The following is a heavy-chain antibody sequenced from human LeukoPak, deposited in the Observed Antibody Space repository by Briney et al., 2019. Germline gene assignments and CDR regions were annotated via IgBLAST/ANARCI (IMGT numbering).Heavy chain of an antibody. CDR2: INPSSGGT. CDR3: ARDFPGYYYGMDV. CDR1: GYTFTGYY. V-gene: IGHV1-2*04. J-gene: IGHJ6*02. Sequence: ASVKVSCKASGYTFTGYYMHWVRQAPGQGLEWMGWINPSSGGTNYAQKFQGWVTMTRDTSISTAYMELSRLRSDDTAVYYCARDFPGYYYGMDVWGQGTTVTVSS.